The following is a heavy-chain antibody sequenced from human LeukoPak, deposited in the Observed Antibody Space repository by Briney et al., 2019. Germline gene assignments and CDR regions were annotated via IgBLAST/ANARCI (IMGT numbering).Heavy chain of an antibody. J-gene: IGHJ4*02. CDR1: GFTFSSYA. CDR2: ISGSSSYI. V-gene: IGHV3-21*01. D-gene: IGHD3-10*01. Sequence: GGSLRLSCAASGFTFSSYAMSWVRQAPGKGLEWVSAISGSSSYIYYADSVKGRFTISRDNAKNSLYLQMNSLRAEDTAVYYCARDSPTYYYGSGSYYPDYWGQGTLVTVSS. CDR3: ARDSPTYYYGSGSYYPDY.